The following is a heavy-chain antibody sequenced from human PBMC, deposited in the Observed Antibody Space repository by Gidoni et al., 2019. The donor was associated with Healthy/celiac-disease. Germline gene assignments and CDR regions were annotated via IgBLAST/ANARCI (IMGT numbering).Heavy chain of an antibody. CDR2: IYYSGST. CDR3: ARSSSWYPPDFDY. Sequence: QVQLQESGPGLVKPSATLSLTCTVSGGSISSYYWSWIRQPPGKGLEWMGYIYYSGSTNYNPSLKSRVTISVDTSKNQFSLKLSSVTAADTAVYYCARSSSWYPPDFDYWGQGTLVTVSS. V-gene: IGHV4-59*01. J-gene: IGHJ4*02. D-gene: IGHD6-13*01. CDR1: GGSISSYY.